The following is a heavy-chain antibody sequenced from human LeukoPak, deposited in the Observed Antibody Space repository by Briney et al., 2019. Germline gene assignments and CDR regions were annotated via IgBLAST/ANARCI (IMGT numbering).Heavy chain of an antibody. J-gene: IGHJ4*02. CDR2: IWYDGSNK. D-gene: IGHD2-15*01. V-gene: IGHV3-33*01. CDR1: GFTFSSYG. CDR3: ARDQGDLYCSGGSCGSLFDY. Sequence: PGRSLRLSCAASGFTFSSYGMHWVRQAPGKGLEWVAVIWYDGSNKYYADSVKGRFTISRDNSKNTLYLQMNSLRAEDTAVYYCARDQGDLYCSGGSCGSLFDYWGQGTLVTVSS.